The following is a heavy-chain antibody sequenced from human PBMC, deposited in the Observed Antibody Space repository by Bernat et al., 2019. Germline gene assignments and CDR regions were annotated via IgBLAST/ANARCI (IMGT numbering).Heavy chain of an antibody. Sequence: QLQLQESGPGLVKPLETLSLSCTVTGGSISSRSYYWGWIRQPPGKGLEWIGSIYYSGNTYYNPSLKSRVTISVDTSKNLFSLKLSSVTAADTAVYYCARVSVATITNWFDPWGQGTLVTVSS. D-gene: IGHD5-12*01. CDR2: IYYSGNT. CDR3: ARVSVATITNWFDP. CDR1: GGSISSRSYY. V-gene: IGHV4-39*02. J-gene: IGHJ5*02.